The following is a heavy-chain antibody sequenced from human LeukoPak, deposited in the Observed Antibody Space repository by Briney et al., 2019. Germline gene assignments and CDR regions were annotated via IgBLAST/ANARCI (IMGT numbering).Heavy chain of an antibody. J-gene: IGHJ4*02. V-gene: IGHV3-23*01. CDR3: AKPPILLLVRSRQYYFDY. CDR2: ISGSGGST. CDR1: GFTFSSYA. D-gene: IGHD3-3*01. Sequence: PGGSLRLSCAASGFTFSSYAMSWVRQAPGKGLEWVSAISGSGGSTYYADSVKGRFTISRDNSKNTLYLQMNSLRAEDTAVYYFAKPPILLLVRSRQYYFDYWGPGAL.